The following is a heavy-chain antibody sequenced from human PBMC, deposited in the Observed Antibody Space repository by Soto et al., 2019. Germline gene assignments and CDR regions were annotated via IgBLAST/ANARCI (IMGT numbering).Heavy chain of an antibody. CDR2: ISYSGST. D-gene: IGHD2-15*01. J-gene: IGHJ4*02. V-gene: IGHV4-59*11. Sequence: PSETLSLTCTVSGASISSLYWSWVRQPPGKGLEWIGYISYSGSTDYNPSLKSRVTMSVDTSKNQVSLKLNSVTAADTAVYYCARDQWWVDYWGQGSLVTVSS. CDR3: ARDQWWVDY. CDR1: GASISSLY.